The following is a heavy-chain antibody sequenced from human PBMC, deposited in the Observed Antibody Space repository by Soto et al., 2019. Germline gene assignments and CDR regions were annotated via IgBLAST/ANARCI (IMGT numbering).Heavy chain of an antibody. D-gene: IGHD2-15*01. CDR1: GGSISSSGSY. V-gene: IGHV4-31*03. CDR2: IYYSGGT. J-gene: IGHJ5*02. Sequence: SETLSLTCTVSGGSISSSGSYWSWIRQHPGKGLEWIGYIYYSGGTYYNPSLKSRVSISIDKSENQFSLKLSSVTAADTAVYYCARATGCSGGSCYSVNWFDPWGQGTLVTVSS. CDR3: ARATGCSGGSCYSVNWFDP.